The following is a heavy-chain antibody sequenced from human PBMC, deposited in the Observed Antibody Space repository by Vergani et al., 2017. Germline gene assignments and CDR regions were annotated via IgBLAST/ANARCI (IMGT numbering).Heavy chain of an antibody. CDR1: GGSFSGYY. CDR3: ARDHDFWSGYYVAAAGPADAFDI. J-gene: IGHJ3*02. CDR2: IYYSGST. Sequence: QVQLQQWGAGLLKPSETLSLTCAVYGGSFSGYYWSWIRQPPGKGLEWIGSIYYSGSTYYNPSLKSRVTISVDTSKNQFSLKLSSVTAADTAVYYCARDHDFWSGYYVAAAGPADAFDIWGQGTMVTVSS. V-gene: IGHV4-34*01. D-gene: IGHD3-3*01.